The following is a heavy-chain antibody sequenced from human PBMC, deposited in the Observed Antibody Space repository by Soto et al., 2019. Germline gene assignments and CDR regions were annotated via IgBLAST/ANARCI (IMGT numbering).Heavy chain of an antibody. J-gene: IGHJ4*02. Sequence: QVQLQESGPGLVKPSQTLSLTCTVSGGSISSGDYYWSWLRQPTGKGLEWIGYIYSSWNTYYNPYPQSWINISVDTSKNQFSLKLSSVTAADTAVYYCDRAQGSGCLVSWGQGTLVTVSS. CDR1: GGSISSGDYY. D-gene: IGHD3-10*01. CDR3: DRAQGSGCLVS. V-gene: IGHV4-30-4*01. CDR2: IYSSWNT.